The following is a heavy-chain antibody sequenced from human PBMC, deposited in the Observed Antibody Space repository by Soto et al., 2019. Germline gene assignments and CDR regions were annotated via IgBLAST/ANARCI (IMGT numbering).Heavy chain of an antibody. J-gene: IGHJ4*02. CDR3: TRREATMGITGTTLVVVDY. CDR1: WFPFSGSA. D-gene: IGHD1-7*01. CDR2: IRSKANSYAT. V-gene: IGHV3-73*01. Sequence: PGGSLRLSCSASWFPFSGSAMHWVRQASGKGLEWVGRIRSKANSYATAYAASVKGRFTISRDDSKNTAYLQMNSLKTEDTAVYYCTRREATMGITGTTLVVVDYWGQGTLVTVSS.